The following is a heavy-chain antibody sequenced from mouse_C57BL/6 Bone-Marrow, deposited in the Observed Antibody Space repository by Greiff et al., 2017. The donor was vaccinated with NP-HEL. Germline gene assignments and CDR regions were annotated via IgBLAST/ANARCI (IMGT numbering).Heavy chain of an antibody. CDR2: ISDGGSYT. V-gene: IGHV5-4*01. J-gene: IGHJ3*01. D-gene: IGHD2-3*01. CDR3: ARNWSDGYGAY. Sequence: EVQGVESGGGLVKPGGSLKLSCAASGFTFSSYSMSWVRQTPEKRLEWVATISDGGSYTYYPDNVKGRFTISRDNAKNNLYLQMSHLKSEDTAMCYCARNWSDGYGAYWGQGTLVTVSA. CDR1: GFTFSSYS.